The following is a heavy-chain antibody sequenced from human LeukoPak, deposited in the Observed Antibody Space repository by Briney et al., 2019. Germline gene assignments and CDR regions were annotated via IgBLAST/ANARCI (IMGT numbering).Heavy chain of an antibody. CDR2: ISYDGSNK. D-gene: IGHD1-26*01. CDR3: ARDGVEWELLFLYY. CDR1: GFTFSSYA. V-gene: IGHV3-30*04. J-gene: IGHJ4*02. Sequence: GGSLRLSCAASGFTFSSYAMHWVRQAPGKGLEWVAVISYDGSNKYYADSVKGRFTISRDNSKNTLYLQMNSLRAEDAAVYYCARDGVEWELLFLYYWGQGTLVTVSS.